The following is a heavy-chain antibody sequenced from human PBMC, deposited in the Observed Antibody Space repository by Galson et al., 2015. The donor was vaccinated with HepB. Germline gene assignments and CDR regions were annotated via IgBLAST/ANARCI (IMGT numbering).Heavy chain of an antibody. CDR3: ATNAGATPAY. D-gene: IGHD1-26*01. Sequence: SLRLSCAASGFIFSRYWMHWVRRGPGKGLVRVSRINGDASSTNYADSVKGRFTISRDNAKNTLYLQMNSLRAEDTAVYYCATNAGATPAYWGQGTLVTVSS. V-gene: IGHV3-74*01. CDR2: INGDASST. CDR1: GFIFSRYW. J-gene: IGHJ4*02.